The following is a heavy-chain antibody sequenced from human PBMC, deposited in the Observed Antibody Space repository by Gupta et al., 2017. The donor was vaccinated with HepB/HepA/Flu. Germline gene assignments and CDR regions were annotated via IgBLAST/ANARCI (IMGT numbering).Heavy chain of an antibody. D-gene: IGHD4-17*01. CDR3: ATNGTKVTKERFAAFDV. J-gene: IGHJ3*01. V-gene: IGHV3-48*02. Sequence: DSVKGRFTISRDNAKNSLNLQMTSLPDEDTAVYYWATNGTKVTKERFAAFDVWGQGTLVTVSS.